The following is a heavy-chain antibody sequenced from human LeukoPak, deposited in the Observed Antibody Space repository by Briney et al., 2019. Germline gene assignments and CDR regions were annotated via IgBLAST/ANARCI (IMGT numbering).Heavy chain of an antibody. Sequence: GGSLRLSCAASGFTFSSYGMHWVRRAPGKGLEWVAVIWYDGSNKYYADSVKGRFTISRDNSKNTLYLQMNSLRAEDTAVYYCARDTGQLIIDYWGQGILVTVSS. D-gene: IGHD6-13*01. V-gene: IGHV3-33*01. CDR1: GFTFSSYG. J-gene: IGHJ4*02. CDR2: IWYDGSNK. CDR3: ARDTGQLIIDY.